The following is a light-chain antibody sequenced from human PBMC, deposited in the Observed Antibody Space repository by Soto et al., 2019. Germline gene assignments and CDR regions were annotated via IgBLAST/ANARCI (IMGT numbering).Light chain of an antibody. CDR3: QQLSAYPLT. J-gene: IGKJ3*01. Sequence: QLTQSPSFLSASVGDRVTITCRASQDIRSFLSWYQQKPGKAPDLLIYAASTLQRRVPSRFSGRGSGTEFTLTISSLQPEDFATYYCQQLSAYPLTFGPGTKVD. CDR2: AAS. V-gene: IGKV1-9*01. CDR1: QDIRSF.